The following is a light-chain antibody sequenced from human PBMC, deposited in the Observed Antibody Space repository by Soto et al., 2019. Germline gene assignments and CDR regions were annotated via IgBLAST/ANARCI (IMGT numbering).Light chain of an antibody. J-gene: IGKJ1*01. Sequence: DIHMTQSPSTLSGSLGDRVTITLRASQNIERWLAWYQQKPGKAPKLLLYDVSSLESGVPSRFSGSGSGTEFILTINGLQPDDFATYFCQQFKSGTWTFGQGTKV. V-gene: IGKV1-5*01. CDR3: QQFKSGTWT. CDR2: DVS. CDR1: QNIERW.